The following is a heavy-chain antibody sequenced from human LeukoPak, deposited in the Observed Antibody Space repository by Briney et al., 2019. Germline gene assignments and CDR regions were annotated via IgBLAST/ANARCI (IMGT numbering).Heavy chain of an antibody. D-gene: IGHD3-3*01. CDR1: GGSISSGNYY. CDR2: IYTSGST. CDR3: ATVSNFWSGHLDY. Sequence: TSETLSLTCTVSGGSISSGNYYWSWIRQPAGKGLEWIGRIYTSGSTNYNPSLKSRVTMSVDTSKNQFSLKLSSVTAADTAVYYCATVSNFWSGHLDYWGQGTLVTVSS. J-gene: IGHJ4*02. V-gene: IGHV4-61*02.